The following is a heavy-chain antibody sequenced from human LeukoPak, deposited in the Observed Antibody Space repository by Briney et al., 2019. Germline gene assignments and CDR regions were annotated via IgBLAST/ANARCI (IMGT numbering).Heavy chain of an antibody. CDR3: MRAYPYDY. CDR2: IKSKTDGGTT. CDR1: GFTFDDYG. Sequence: PGGSLRLSCVASGFTFDDYGMGWVRQVPGKGLEWVGRIKSKTDGGTTDYAAPVKGRFTISRDDSKNTLYLQMNSLQTEDTAVYYCMRAYPYDYWGQGTLVTVSS. J-gene: IGHJ4*02. V-gene: IGHV3-15*01.